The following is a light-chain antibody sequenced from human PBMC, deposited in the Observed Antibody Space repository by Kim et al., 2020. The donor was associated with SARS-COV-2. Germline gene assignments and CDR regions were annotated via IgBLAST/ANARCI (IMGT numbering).Light chain of an antibody. CDR1: NIGRKN. CDR3: QVWDSSTEVV. CDR2: RDA. J-gene: IGLJ2*01. Sequence: VALGQTARITCGGNNIGRKNVHWYQQKPGQAPVLVIYRDANRPSGIPERISGSNSENTATLTISRAQAGDEADYYCQVWDSSTEVVFGGGTQLTVL. V-gene: IGLV3-9*01.